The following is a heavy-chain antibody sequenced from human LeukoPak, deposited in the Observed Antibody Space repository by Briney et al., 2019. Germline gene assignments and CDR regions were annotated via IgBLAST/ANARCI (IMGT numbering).Heavy chain of an antibody. Sequence: ASVKVSCKASGYTFTGYYMHWVRQAPGQGLEWMGRINPNSGGTNYAQKFQGRVTMTRDTSISTDYMELSRLRSDDTAVYYCARIVTTSSVGDYWGQGTLVTVSS. CDR1: GYTFTGYY. V-gene: IGHV1-2*06. D-gene: IGHD5-12*01. J-gene: IGHJ4*02. CDR3: ARIVTTSSVGDY. CDR2: INPNSGGT.